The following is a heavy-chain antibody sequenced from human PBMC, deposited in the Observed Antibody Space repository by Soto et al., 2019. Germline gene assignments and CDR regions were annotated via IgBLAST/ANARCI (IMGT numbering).Heavy chain of an antibody. CDR1: GYTLTELS. Sequence: GASVKVSCKVSGYTLTELSMHWVRQAPGKGLEWMGGFDPEDGETIYAQKFQGRVTMTEDTSTDTAYMELSSLRSEDTAVYYCARDQWASGSYETFGMDVWGQGTTVTVSS. CDR3: ARDQWASGSYETFGMDV. CDR2: FDPEDGET. J-gene: IGHJ6*02. V-gene: IGHV1-24*01. D-gene: IGHD1-26*01.